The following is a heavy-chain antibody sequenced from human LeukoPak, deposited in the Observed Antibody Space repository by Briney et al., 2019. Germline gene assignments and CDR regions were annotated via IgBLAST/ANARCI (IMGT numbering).Heavy chain of an antibody. CDR3: AKDGLRWFGVHFDY. V-gene: IGHV3-30*18. CDR1: GFTFSSYG. J-gene: IGHJ4*02. Sequence: GRSLRLSCAASGFTFSSYGMRWVRQAPGKGLEWVAVISYDGSNKYYADSVKGRFTISRDNSKNTLYLQMNSLRAEDTAVYYCAKDGLRWFGVHFDYWGQGTLVTVSS. CDR2: ISYDGSNK. D-gene: IGHD3-10*01.